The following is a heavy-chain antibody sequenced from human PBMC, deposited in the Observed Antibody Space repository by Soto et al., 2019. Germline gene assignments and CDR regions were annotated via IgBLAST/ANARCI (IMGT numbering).Heavy chain of an antibody. CDR2: IYYSTKP. V-gene: IGHV4-61*01. CDR3: ARAKIAALGVVYL. Sequence: QEQLQESGPGLVKPSETLSLTCNVSGASVSSDTYYWSWMRQPPGKGLERIGYIYYSTKPNFNPSLKSRVAMFVDTSKNHFSLRLTSVTTAETAVFYCARAKIAALGVVYLWGQGTLVTVSS. J-gene: IGHJ4*02. CDR1: GASVSSDTYY. D-gene: IGHD2-8*02.